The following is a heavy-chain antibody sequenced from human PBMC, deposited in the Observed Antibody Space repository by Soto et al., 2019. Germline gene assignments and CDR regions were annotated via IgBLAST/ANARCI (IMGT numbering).Heavy chain of an antibody. CDR3: AKVRSFGELRSLY. D-gene: IGHD3-10*01. CDR1: GFTFSSYA. CDR2: IGVSGDTT. Sequence: EVQLLESGGGLVQPGGSLRLSCAASGFTFSSYAMSWVRQAPGKGLEWVSAIGVSGDTTYYADSVKGRFTITRDNSKNTLYLQMGSLRAEATAVYYCAKVRSFGELRSLYWGQGTLVTVSS. J-gene: IGHJ4*02. V-gene: IGHV3-23*01.